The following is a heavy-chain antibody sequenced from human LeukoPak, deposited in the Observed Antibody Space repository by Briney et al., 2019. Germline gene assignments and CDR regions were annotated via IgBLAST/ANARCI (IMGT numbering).Heavy chain of an antibody. CDR2: IYSGGST. J-gene: IGHJ4*02. D-gene: IGHD3-9*01. CDR3: ASALGTYYDILTGYLDQDY. V-gene: IGHV3-66*01. CDR1: GFTVSSNY. Sequence: GGSLRLSCAASGFTVSSNYMSWVRQAPGKGLEWVSVIYSGGSTYYADSVKGRFTISRDNSKNTLYLQMNSLRAEDTAVYYCASALGTYYDILTGYLDQDYWGQGTLATVSS.